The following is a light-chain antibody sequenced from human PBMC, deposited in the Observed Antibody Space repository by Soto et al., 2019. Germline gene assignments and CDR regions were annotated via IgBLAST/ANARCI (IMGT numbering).Light chain of an antibody. CDR3: QQYGSSPWA. J-gene: IGKJ1*01. CDR1: QSVSSSY. V-gene: IGKV3-20*01. Sequence: EIVLTQSPGTLSLSPGERATLSCRASQSVSSSYLAWYQQKPGQAPRLLIYGASSSATGIPDRFSGSGSGTDFTLTISRLEPEDFGVYYCQQYGSSPWAFGQGTKVEIK. CDR2: GAS.